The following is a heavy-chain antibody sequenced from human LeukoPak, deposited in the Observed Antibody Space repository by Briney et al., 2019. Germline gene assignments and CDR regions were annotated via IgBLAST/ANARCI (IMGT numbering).Heavy chain of an antibody. CDR1: GYTFTSYY. CDR3: ATGLGVLDPEANS. J-gene: IGHJ4*02. Sequence: ASVKVSCKASGYTFTSYYMHWVRQAPGQGLEWMGIINPSGGSTSYAQKFQGRFTMTRDTSISTAYMELTRLRSDDTAVYYCATGLGVLDPEANSWGQGTLVTVSS. CDR2: INPSGGST. D-gene: IGHD3/OR15-3a*01. V-gene: IGHV1-46*01.